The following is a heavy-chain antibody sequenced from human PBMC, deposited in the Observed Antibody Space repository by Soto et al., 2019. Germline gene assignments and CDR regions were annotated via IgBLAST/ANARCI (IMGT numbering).Heavy chain of an antibody. D-gene: IGHD6-13*01. V-gene: IGHV5-51*01. J-gene: IGHJ6*02. CDR2: IYPGDSDT. CDR1: GYSFTSYW. CDR3: ARPRSSSRNYYGMDV. Sequence: PGESLKISCKGSGYSFTSYWIGWVRQMPGKGLELMGIIYPGDSDTRYSPSFQGQVTISADKSISTAYLQWSSLKASDTAMYYCARPRSSSRNYYGMDVWGQGTTVTVSS.